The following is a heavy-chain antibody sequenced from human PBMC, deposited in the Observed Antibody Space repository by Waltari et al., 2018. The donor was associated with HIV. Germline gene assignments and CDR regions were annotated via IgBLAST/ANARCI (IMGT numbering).Heavy chain of an antibody. V-gene: IGHV3-74*01. D-gene: IGHD1-1*01. CDR1: GFSFTSSW. Sequence: EVRLEESGGGLVQPGGSLRRSWEASGFSFTSSWLHWVRQVPGKRPEWVSRINTDGTYTNYADAVRGRFSNSRDNAKNTLYLQMNSLKVEDTAVYFCAVPRCNRANCHFASWGQGTLVTVSS. CDR2: INTDGTYT. CDR3: AVPRCNRANCHFAS. J-gene: IGHJ4*02.